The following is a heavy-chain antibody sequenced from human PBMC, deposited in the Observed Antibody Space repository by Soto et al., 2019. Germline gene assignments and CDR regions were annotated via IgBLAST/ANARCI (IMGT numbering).Heavy chain of an antibody. CDR3: ARFRGSYGMDV. D-gene: IGHD3-10*01. Sequence: QVQLVQTGDEVKKPGSSVKVSCKASGGTFSSYTISWVRQAPGQGLEWMGRIIPILGIANNAQKFQGRVTITADKSTSTAYMELSSLRSEDTAVYYCARFRGSYGMDVWGQGTTVTVSS. CDR2: IIPILGIA. CDR1: GGTFSSYT. J-gene: IGHJ6*02. V-gene: IGHV1-69*02.